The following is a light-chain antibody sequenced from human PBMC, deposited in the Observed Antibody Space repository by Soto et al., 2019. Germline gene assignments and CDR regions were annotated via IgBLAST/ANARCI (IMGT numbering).Light chain of an antibody. CDR3: QEYDNWLTWT. Sequence: EIVMTQSPSTLSVSPLERATLSCRASQSVNRNLAWYQQKPGQAPRLLMYGASTRATGIPARFSGSGSGTEFTLTISSLQPEDFAVYYCQEYDNWLTWTFGQGTKVDIK. CDR2: GAS. J-gene: IGKJ1*01. CDR1: QSVNRN. V-gene: IGKV3D-15*01.